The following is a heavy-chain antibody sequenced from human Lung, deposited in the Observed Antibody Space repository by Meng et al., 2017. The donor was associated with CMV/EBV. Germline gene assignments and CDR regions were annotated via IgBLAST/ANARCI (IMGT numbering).Heavy chain of an antibody. CDR1: GVSITSYY. CDR2: ISASGNT. CDR3: ARDFGSSWYPNWFDP. D-gene: IGHD6-13*01. V-gene: IGHV4-4*07. Sequence: QVSLQDAGQGSGKPSSTLSLPCIVLGVSITSYYWSWIRQPAGKGLEWIGRISASGNTRYNPSLKSRVTMSVDTSKNQFSLKLSSVTAADTAVYYCARDFGSSWYPNWFDPWGQGTLVTVSS. J-gene: IGHJ5*02.